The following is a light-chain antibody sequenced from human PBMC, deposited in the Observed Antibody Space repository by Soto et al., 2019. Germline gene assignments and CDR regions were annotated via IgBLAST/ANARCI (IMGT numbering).Light chain of an antibody. CDR3: SSYSDTTTRV. CDR1: SSDVGGFNS. V-gene: IGLV2-14*03. J-gene: IGLJ1*01. Sequence: QSALTQPASVSGSPGRSITISCTGTSSDVGGFNSVSWYQLYPGKAPKLIIYGVSNQPSGVSQRFSGSKSGNTASLTISGLRAEDEAEYYCSSYSDTTTRVFGTGTKLTVL. CDR2: GVS.